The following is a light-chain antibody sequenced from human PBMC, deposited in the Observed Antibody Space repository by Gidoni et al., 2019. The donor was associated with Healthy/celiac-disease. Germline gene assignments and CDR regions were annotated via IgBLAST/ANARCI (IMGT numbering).Light chain of an antibody. CDR1: QSVSSN. Sequence: EIVVTQSQATLSVSPGERATLSCRASQSVSSNLAWYQQKPGQAPRLLIYGASTRATGIPARFSGSGSGTEFTLTISSLQSEDFAVYYCQQYNNWPPFTFGQGTKVEIK. CDR3: QQYNNWPPFT. CDR2: GAS. J-gene: IGKJ1*01. V-gene: IGKV3-15*01.